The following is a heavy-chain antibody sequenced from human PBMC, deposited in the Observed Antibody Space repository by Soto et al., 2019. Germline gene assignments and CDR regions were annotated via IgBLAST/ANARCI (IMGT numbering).Heavy chain of an antibody. Sequence: ASVKVSCKASGYTFTSYGISWVRQAPGQGLEWMGWISAYNGNTNYAQKLQGRVTMTTDTSTSTANMELRSLRSDNTAVYYCARRSLYYYYYMDVWGKGTTVTVSS. CDR2: ISAYNGNT. J-gene: IGHJ6*03. V-gene: IGHV1-18*01. D-gene: IGHD3-16*02. CDR3: ARRSLYYYYYMDV. CDR1: GYTFTSYG.